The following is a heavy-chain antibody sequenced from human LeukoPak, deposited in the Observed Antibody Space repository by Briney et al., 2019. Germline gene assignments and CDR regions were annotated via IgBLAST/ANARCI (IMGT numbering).Heavy chain of an antibody. CDR1: GGTISSYY. J-gene: IGHJ5*02. Sequence: SETLSLTCTVSGGTISSYYWSWIRQPPGKGLEWIGYIYTSGSTNYNPSLKSRVTISVDTSKNQFSLKLSSVTAADTAMYYCARRWGSTNWFDPWGQGTLVTVSS. V-gene: IGHV4-4*09. CDR2: IYTSGST. CDR3: ARRWGSTNWFDP. D-gene: IGHD7-27*01.